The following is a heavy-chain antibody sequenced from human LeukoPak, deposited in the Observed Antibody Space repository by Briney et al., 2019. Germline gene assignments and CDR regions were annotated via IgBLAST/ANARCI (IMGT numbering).Heavy chain of an antibody. CDR3: AKLTHDGYASGWYLIVDYFDY. Sequence: GGSLRLSCAASGFTFSSYAMSWVRQAPGKGLEWVSTISGSGGSTYSADSVKGRFTISRDNSKNTLYLQMNSLRAEDTAVYYCAKLTHDGYASGWYLIVDYFDYWGQGTLVTISS. D-gene: IGHD6-19*01. CDR2: ISGSGGST. CDR1: GFTFSSYA. V-gene: IGHV3-23*01. J-gene: IGHJ4*02.